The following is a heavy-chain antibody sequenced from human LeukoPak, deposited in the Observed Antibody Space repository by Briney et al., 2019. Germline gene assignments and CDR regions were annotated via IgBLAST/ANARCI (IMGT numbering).Heavy chain of an antibody. D-gene: IGHD3-22*01. CDR3: ARLRRNTDSSGFFYYYDY. Sequence: GGSLRLSCAASGSSFSSYSFNWVRQAPGKGLEWVSSINTVSSYIYYADSLKGRFTISRDNAKNSVYLQMNSLRAEDSAVYYCARLRRNTDSSGFFYYYDYWGQGTLVTVSS. V-gene: IGHV3-21*06. J-gene: IGHJ4*02. CDR1: GSSFSSYS. CDR2: INTVSSYI.